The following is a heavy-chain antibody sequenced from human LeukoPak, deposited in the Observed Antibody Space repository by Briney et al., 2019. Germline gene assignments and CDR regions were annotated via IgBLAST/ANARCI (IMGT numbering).Heavy chain of an antibody. V-gene: IGHV4-4*02. Sequence: SETLSLTCAVSGVSISSSNWWHWVRQPPGKGLEWIGEIYHSGSTNYNPSLKSRVTISVDKSKNQFSLKLSSVTAADTAVYYCASSSTRGAFDYWGQGTLVTVSS. D-gene: IGHD2-2*01. CDR3: ASSSTRGAFDY. CDR2: IYHSGST. CDR1: GVSISSSNW. J-gene: IGHJ4*02.